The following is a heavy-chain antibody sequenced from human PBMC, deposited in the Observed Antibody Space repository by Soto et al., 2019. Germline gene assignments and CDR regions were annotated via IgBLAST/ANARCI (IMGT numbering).Heavy chain of an antibody. CDR2: INHSGST. V-gene: IGHV4-34*01. CDR3: ARGARYFDWLFPQNNWFDP. J-gene: IGHJ5*02. Sequence: QVQLQQWGAGLLKPSETLSLTCAVYGGSFSGYYWSWIRQPPGKGLEWIGEINHSGSTNYNPSLKSRVTISVDTSKNQFSLKLSSVTAADTAVYYCARGARYFDWLFPQNNWFDPWGQGTLVTVSS. CDR1: GGSFSGYY. D-gene: IGHD3-9*01.